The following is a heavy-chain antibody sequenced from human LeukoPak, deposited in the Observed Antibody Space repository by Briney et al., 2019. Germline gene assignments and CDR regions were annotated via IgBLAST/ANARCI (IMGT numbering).Heavy chain of an antibody. J-gene: IGHJ6*02. CDR1: GFTFSSYG. D-gene: IGHD3-3*01. V-gene: IGHV3-33*01. CDR2: IWYDGSNK. Sequence: GGSLRLSCAASGFTFSSYGMHWVRQAPGKGLEWVAVIWYDGSNKYYADSVKGRFTISRDNSKNTLYLQMNSLRAEDTAVYYCASYDFWSGYYFSLPRAYYYYGMDVWGQGTTVTVSS. CDR3: ASYDFWSGYYFSLPRAYYYYGMDV.